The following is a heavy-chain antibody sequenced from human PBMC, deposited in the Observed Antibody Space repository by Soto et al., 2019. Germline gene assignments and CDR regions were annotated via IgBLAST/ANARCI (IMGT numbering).Heavy chain of an antibody. CDR1: GGSFSGYY. CDR3: ARGPCSGGSCGFDY. D-gene: IGHD2-15*01. Sequence: QVQLQQWGAGLLKPSETLSLTCAVYGGSFSGYYWSWIRQPPGKGLEWIGEINHSGSTNYNPSLKSRVTISVDTSKNQFSLKLSSVTAADTAVYYCARGPCSGGSCGFDYWGQGTLDTVSS. J-gene: IGHJ4*02. CDR2: INHSGST. V-gene: IGHV4-34*01.